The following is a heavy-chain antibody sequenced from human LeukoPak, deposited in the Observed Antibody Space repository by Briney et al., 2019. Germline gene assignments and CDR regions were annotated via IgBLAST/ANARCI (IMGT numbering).Heavy chain of an antibody. CDR2: ISAYNGNT. J-gene: IGHJ1*01. Sequence: ASVKVSCKASGYTFTSYGISWVRQAPGQGLEWMGWISAYNGNTNYAQKLQGRVTMTTDTSTSTAYMELRSLRSDETAVYYCARGSDYYGSGSYYPAEYFQHWGQGTLVTVSS. CDR1: GYTFTSYG. D-gene: IGHD3-10*01. V-gene: IGHV1-18*01. CDR3: ARGSDYYGSGSYYPAEYFQH.